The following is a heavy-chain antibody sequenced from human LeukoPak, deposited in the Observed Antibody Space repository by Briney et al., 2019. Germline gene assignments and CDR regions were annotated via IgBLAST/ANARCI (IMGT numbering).Heavy chain of an antibody. CDR3: ARDASGAFFNWFDP. J-gene: IGHJ5*02. D-gene: IGHD3-3*02. V-gene: IGHV4-39*07. CDR2: IYYSGST. Sequence: SETLSLTCTVSGGSISSSSYYWGWIRQPPGKGLEWIGSIYYSGSTYYNPSLKSRVTISVDTSKNQFSLKLRSVTAADTAVYYCARDASGAFFNWFDPWGQGTLVTVSS. CDR1: GGSISSSSYY.